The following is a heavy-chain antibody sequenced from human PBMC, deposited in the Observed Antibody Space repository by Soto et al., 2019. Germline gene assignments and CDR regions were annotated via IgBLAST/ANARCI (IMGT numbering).Heavy chain of an antibody. CDR3: ARDGEDTGHGFDP. D-gene: IGHD2-8*02. CDR1: GFTFSSYG. V-gene: IGHV3-33*01. CDR2: IWYDGSNK. J-gene: IGHJ5*02. Sequence: QVQLVESGGGVVQPGRSLRLSCAASGFTFSSYGMHWVRQAPGKGLEWVAVIWYDGSNKYYADSVKGRFTISRDNSKNTLYLQMNSLRAEDTAVYYCARDGEDTGHGFDPWGQGTLVTVSS.